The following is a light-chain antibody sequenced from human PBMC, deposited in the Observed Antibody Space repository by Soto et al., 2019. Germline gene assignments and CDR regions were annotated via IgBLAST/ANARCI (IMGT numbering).Light chain of an antibody. J-gene: IGKJ4*01. V-gene: IGKV1-5*01. Sequence: DIQMTQSPSTLSASVGDRVTITCRASPSISSWLAWYQQTPGQAPKLLIYDASSLESGVPSRFSGSGSGTEFTLTISSLQPEDFATYYCQQSYSTPLTFGGGTKVDIK. CDR1: PSISSW. CDR2: DAS. CDR3: QQSYSTPLT.